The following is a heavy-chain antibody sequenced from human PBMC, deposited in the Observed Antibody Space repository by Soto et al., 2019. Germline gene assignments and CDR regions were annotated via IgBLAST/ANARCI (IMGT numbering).Heavy chain of an antibody. Sequence: ASVKVSCKASGYTFTGYCMHWVRQAPGQGLEWMGWINPNSGGTNYAQKFQGRVTMTRDTSISTAYMELSRLRSDDTAVYYCARDKQQLVAGYYYYGMDVWGQGTTVTVSS. CDR3: ARDKQQLVAGYYYYGMDV. CDR1: GYTFTGYC. D-gene: IGHD6-13*01. V-gene: IGHV1-2*02. CDR2: INPNSGGT. J-gene: IGHJ6*02.